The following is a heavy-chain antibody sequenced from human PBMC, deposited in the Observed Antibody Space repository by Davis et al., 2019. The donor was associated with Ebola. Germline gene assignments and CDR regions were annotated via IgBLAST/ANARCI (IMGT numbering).Heavy chain of an antibody. CDR2: IYYSGST. D-gene: IGHD6-19*01. CDR1: GGSISSYY. CDR3: ARDGGGYSSGWN. V-gene: IGHV4-59*12. J-gene: IGHJ4*02. Sequence: PSETLSLTCAVSGGSISSYYWSWIRQPPGKGLEWIGYIYYSGSTNYNPSLKSRVTISVDTSKNQFSLKLSSVTAADTAVYYCARDGGGYSSGWNWGQGTLVTVSS.